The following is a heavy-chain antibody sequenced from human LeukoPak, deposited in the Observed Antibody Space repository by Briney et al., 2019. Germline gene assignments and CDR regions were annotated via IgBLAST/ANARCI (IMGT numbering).Heavy chain of an antibody. CDR1: GGSISSYY. CDR3: ARRTKIVGATQRGRNNAFDI. D-gene: IGHD1-26*01. J-gene: IGHJ3*02. V-gene: IGHV4-59*08. CDR2: IYYSGST. Sequence: SETLSLTCTVSGGSISSYYWSWIRQPPGKGLEWIGYIYYSGSTNYNPSLKSRVTISVDTSKNQFSLKLSSVTAADTAVYYCARRTKIVGATQRGRNNAFDIWGQGTMVTISS.